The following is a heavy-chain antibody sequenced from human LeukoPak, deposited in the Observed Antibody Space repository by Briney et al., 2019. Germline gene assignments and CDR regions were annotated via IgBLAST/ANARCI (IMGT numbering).Heavy chain of an antibody. V-gene: IGHV1-18*01. D-gene: IGHD3-22*01. Sequence: ASVKVSCKASGYTFTSYGISWVRQAPGQGLEWMGWISAYSGNTKYAQKLQGRVTMTTDTSTSTAYMELRSLRSGDTAVYYCARDSPPNYSDSSGYYSDAFDIWGQGTMVTVSS. J-gene: IGHJ3*02. CDR3: ARDSPPNYSDSSGYYSDAFDI. CDR2: ISAYSGNT. CDR1: GYTFTSYG.